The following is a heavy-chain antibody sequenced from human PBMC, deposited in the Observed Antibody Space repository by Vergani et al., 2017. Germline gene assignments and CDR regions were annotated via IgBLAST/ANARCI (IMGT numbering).Heavy chain of an antibody. CDR3: AKDRYDFWSGFVGHLGAWFDP. J-gene: IGHJ5*02. CDR1: GFTFSSYA. CDR2: ISGSGGST. D-gene: IGHD3-3*01. Sequence: EVQLLESGGGLVQPGGSLRLSCAASGFTFSSYAMSWVRQAPGKGLEWVSAISGSGGSTYYADSVKGRFTISRDNSKNTLYLQMNSLRAEDTAVYYCAKDRYDFWSGFVGHLGAWFDPGGQGTRVTVSS. V-gene: IGHV3-23*01.